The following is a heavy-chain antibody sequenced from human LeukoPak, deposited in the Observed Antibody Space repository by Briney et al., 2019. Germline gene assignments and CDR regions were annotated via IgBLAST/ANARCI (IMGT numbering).Heavy chain of an antibody. CDR2: ISAYNGNT. Sequence: GASVKVSRKASGYTFTSYGISWVRQAPGQGLEWMGWISAYNGNTNYAQKLQGRVTMTTDTSTSTAYMELRSLRSDDTAVYYCARDFGLQWLARGYYFDYWGQGTLVTVSS. V-gene: IGHV1-18*01. CDR3: ARDFGLQWLARGYYFDY. J-gene: IGHJ4*02. D-gene: IGHD6-19*01. CDR1: GYTFTSYG.